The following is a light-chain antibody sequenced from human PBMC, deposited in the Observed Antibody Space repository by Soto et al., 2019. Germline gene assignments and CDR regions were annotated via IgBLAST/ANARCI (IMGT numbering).Light chain of an antibody. Sequence: EIVVTQSPATLSVSPGGRATLSCRASQSVSRNLAWYQQKPGQAPRLLIYSASSRATGIPARFSGSGSGTEFTLTISSLQSEDFAVYYCQQYNIWPYTFGQGTKVEIK. J-gene: IGKJ2*01. CDR1: QSVSRN. CDR3: QQYNIWPYT. CDR2: SAS. V-gene: IGKV3D-15*01.